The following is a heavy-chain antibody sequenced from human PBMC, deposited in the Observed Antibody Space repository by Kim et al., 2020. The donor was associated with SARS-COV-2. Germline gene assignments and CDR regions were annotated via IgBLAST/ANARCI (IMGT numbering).Heavy chain of an antibody. CDR3: ARRLPWKNGLKDYFDY. V-gene: IGHV4-39*07. J-gene: IGHJ4*02. CDR1: GGSISSSSYY. D-gene: IGHD1-1*01. Sequence: SETLSLTCTVSGGSISSSSYYWGWIRQPPGKGLEWIGSIYYSGSTYYNPSLKSRVTISVDTSKNQFSLKLSSVTAADTAVYYCARRLPWKNGLKDYFDYWGQGTLVTVSS. CDR2: IYYSGST.